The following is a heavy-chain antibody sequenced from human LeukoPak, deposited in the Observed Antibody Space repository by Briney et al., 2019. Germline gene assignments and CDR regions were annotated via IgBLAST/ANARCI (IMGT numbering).Heavy chain of an antibody. CDR1: EFTVSSNY. V-gene: IGHV3-53*01. CDR2: IYSGGST. J-gene: IGHJ3*02. CDR3: AKGVLRYFDWTGTFGAFDI. Sequence: GGSLRLSCAASEFTVSSNYMSWVRQAPGKGLEWVSIIYSGGSTYYADSVKGRFTISRDNSKNTLYLQMNSLRAEDTAVYYCAKGVLRYFDWTGTFGAFDIWGQGTMVTVSS. D-gene: IGHD3-9*01.